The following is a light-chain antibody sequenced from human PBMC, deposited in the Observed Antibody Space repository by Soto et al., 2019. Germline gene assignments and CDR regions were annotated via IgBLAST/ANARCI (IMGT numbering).Light chain of an antibody. CDR2: GAS. V-gene: IGKV1-6*01. J-gene: IGKJ1*01. Sequence: AIQMTQSPSSLSASVGDSVNITCRARQGSRNYLGWYQQKPGKAPNLLIYGASTLQSGVPSRFSASGSGTDFTLTINSLQPEDFATYYCLHDYNSPRTFGQGTRV. CDR3: LHDYNSPRT. CDR1: QGSRNY.